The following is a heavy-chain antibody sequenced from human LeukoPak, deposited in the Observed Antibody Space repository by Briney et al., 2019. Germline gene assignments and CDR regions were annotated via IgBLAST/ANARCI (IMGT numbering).Heavy chain of an antibody. Sequence: PSETLSLTCTVSGGSISSSSYYWGWIRQPPGKGLEWIGSIYYSGSTYYNPSLKSRVTISVDTSKNQFSLKLSSVTAADTAVYYCARRVLSGWYPNFDYWGQGTLVTASS. CDR2: IYYSGST. D-gene: IGHD6-19*01. CDR1: GGSISSSSYY. J-gene: IGHJ4*02. V-gene: IGHV4-39*01. CDR3: ARRVLSGWYPNFDY.